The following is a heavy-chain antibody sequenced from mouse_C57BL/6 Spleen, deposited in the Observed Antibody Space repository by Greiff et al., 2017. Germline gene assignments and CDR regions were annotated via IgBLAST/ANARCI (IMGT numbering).Heavy chain of an antibody. Sequence: QVQLQQPGAELVKPGASVKLSCKASGYTFTSYWMHWVKQRPGQGLEWIGMIHPNSGSTNYNEKFKSKATLTVYKSSSTAYIQLSSLTSEDSAVYYCARSSSGYWYFDVWGTGTTVTVSS. CDR3: ARSSSGYWYFDV. CDR2: IHPNSGST. V-gene: IGHV1-64*01. J-gene: IGHJ1*03. CDR1: GYTFTSYW. D-gene: IGHD3-2*02.